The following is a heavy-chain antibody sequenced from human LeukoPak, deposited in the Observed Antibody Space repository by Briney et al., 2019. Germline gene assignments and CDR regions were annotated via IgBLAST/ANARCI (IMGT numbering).Heavy chain of an antibody. Sequence: ASVKVTCKASGYTFTSYGISWVRQAPGQGLEWMGWISAYNGNTNYAQKLQGRVTMTTDTSTSTAYMELRSLRSDDTAVYYCARDLDDYYDSSDYYYLYYYYGMDVWGQGTTVTVSS. D-gene: IGHD3-22*01. CDR1: GYTFTSYG. CDR2: ISAYNGNT. CDR3: ARDLDDYYDSSDYYYLYYYYGMDV. J-gene: IGHJ6*02. V-gene: IGHV1-18*01.